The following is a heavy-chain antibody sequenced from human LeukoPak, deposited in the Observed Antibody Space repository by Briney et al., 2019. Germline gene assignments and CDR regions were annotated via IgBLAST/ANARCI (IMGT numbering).Heavy chain of an antibody. D-gene: IGHD6-19*01. Sequence: GGSLRLSCAAYGFFFSSYAMSWVRLPPRKGLEWVSYISGSGGTTSYADYVKGRVSISRDNSKNTLYLQMNSLRAEDTAVYYCAKRDSSGSLPRLFDYWGQGTLVTVSS. CDR3: AKRDSSGSLPRLFDY. CDR1: GFFFSSYA. V-gene: IGHV3-23*01. J-gene: IGHJ4*02. CDR2: ISGSGGTT.